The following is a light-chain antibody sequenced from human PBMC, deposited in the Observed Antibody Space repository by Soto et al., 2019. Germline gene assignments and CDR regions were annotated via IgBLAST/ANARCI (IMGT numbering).Light chain of an antibody. J-gene: IGKJ1*01. V-gene: IGKV1-39*01. CDR3: QQSYSNPRT. Sequence: DIQMTQSPSSLSASVGDRVTITCRASQSISNYLNWYQQKPGKAPNLLIYAASSLQSGVPSRFSGSGSETDFTLTISRLQPEDFATYFCQQSYSNPRTFGQGTKVDIK. CDR1: QSISNY. CDR2: AAS.